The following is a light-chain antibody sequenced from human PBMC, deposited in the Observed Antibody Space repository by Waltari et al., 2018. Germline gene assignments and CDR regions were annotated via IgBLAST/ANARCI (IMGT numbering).Light chain of an antibody. V-gene: IGLV2-14*01. Sequence: QSALTQPASVSGSPGQTITISCTGTSSDIVGHNYVSWYQQHPGKAPKPMIYDVVKRPSGVSNRFSGSKSGNTASLTISGLQAEDDAIYYCSSYASSKFGGGTKLTVL. J-gene: IGLJ2*01. CDR3: SSYASSK. CDR1: SSDIVGHNY. CDR2: DVV.